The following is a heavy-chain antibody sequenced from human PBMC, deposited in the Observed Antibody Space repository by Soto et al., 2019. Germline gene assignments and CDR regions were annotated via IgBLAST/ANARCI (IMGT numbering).Heavy chain of an antibody. CDR3: ASWRYSNYYYYYGMDV. CDR2: INHSGST. CDR1: GGSFSGYY. D-gene: IGHD4-4*01. J-gene: IGHJ6*02. V-gene: IGHV4-34*01. Sequence: PSETLSLTCAVYGGSFSGYYWRWIRQPPGKGLEWIGEINHSGSTNYNPSLKSRVTISVDTSKNQFSLKLRSVTAADTAVYYCASWRYSNYYYYYGMDVWGQGTTVTVSS.